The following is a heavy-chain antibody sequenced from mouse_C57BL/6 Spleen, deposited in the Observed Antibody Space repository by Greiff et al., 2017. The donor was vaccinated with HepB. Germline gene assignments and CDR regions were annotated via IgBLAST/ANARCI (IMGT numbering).Heavy chain of an antibody. V-gene: IGHV1-72*01. D-gene: IGHD1-1*01. CDR3: ASSDTTVVAGVYYDY. Sequence: QVQLQQPGAELVKPGASVKLSCKASGYTFTSYWMHWVKQRPGRGLEWIGRIDPNSGGTKYNEKFKSKATLTVDKPSSTAYMQLSSLTSEDYAVYYCASSDTTVVAGVYYDYWGQGTTLTVAS. CDR1: GYTFTSYW. J-gene: IGHJ2*01. CDR2: IDPNSGGT.